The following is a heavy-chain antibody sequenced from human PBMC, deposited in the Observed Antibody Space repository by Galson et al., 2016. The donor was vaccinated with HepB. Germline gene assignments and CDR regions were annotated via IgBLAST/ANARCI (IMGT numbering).Heavy chain of an antibody. CDR2: ISYDGRNQ. CDR1: GFTFISYG. J-gene: IGHJ5*02. V-gene: IGHV3-30*03. CDR3: AREQGSGGWNKGWFDP. Sequence: SLRLSCAVSGFTFISYGMHWVRQAPGKGLEWVAVISYDGRNQKYADYVKGRFTISRDNSKNTLYLQMNSLRPEDTAVYYCAREQGSGGWNKGWFDPWGQGTLVTVSS. D-gene: IGHD1/OR15-1a*01.